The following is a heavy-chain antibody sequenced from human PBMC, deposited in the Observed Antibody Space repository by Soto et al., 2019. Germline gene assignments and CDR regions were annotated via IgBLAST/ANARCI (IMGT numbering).Heavy chain of an antibody. CDR1: GFTFNNAW. D-gene: IGHD2-21*01. CDR3: TTVFLWSYYFDN. CDR2: IKKETGGGTT. Sequence: GSLRLSCAGSGFTFNNAWMSWVRQAPGKGLEWVGRIKKETGGGTTDYAASVKGRFSISRDDSKNTVSLQMNSLRTEDTAVYYCTTVFLWSYYFDNWGPGTLVTVSS. V-gene: IGHV3-15*01. J-gene: IGHJ4*02.